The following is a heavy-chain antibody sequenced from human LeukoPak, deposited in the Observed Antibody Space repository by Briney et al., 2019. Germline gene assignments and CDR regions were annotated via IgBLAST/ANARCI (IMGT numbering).Heavy chain of an antibody. D-gene: IGHD3-10*01. Sequence: SETLSLTCTVSGDSISTGNYWGWIRPPPGKGLEWIGSIFHTGSTYYNLSLKSRVTFSVDTSKNQFSLKLSSVTAADTAVYYCARRLVRGVNDAFDIWGQGTMVTVSS. CDR3: ARRLVRGVNDAFDI. CDR1: GDSISTGNY. J-gene: IGHJ3*02. V-gene: IGHV4-38-2*02. CDR2: IFHTGST.